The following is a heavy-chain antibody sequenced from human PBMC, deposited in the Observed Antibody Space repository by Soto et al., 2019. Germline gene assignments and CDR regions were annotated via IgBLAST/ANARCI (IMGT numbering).Heavy chain of an antibody. D-gene: IGHD2-2*01. Sequence: SETLSLTCTVSGGSVSSGSYYWSWIRQPPGKGLEWIRNINYSGSTNYNPAPMNRVTISVDTTKNQFSQIQNSVTAADTTVYYCARNWNLALVPAAYFGSWGQGTLVTVSS. J-gene: IGHJ4*02. CDR3: ARNWNLALVPAAYFGS. CDR1: GGSVSSGSYY. V-gene: IGHV4-61*01. CDR2: INYSGST.